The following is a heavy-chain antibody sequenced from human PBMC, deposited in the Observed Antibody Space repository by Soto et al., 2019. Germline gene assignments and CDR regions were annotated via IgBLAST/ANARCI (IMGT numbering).Heavy chain of an antibody. D-gene: IGHD6-19*01. Sequence: QVRLVESGGGVVQPGRSLRLSCTASGFSFSSYAMYWFRQPPGKGLEWVAVISKDGMNKNYADSAKGRVTVSRDNANYSLDLQLNSLRGEDTAMYYCARDMYSSDYFVKWFEPWGQGTLVTVSS. J-gene: IGHJ5*02. CDR2: ISKDGMNK. V-gene: IGHV3-30*04. CDR3: ARDMYSSDYFVKWFEP. CDR1: GFSFSSYA.